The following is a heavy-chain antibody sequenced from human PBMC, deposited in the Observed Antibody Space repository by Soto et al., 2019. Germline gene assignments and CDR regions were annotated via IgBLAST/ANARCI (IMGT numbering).Heavy chain of an antibody. CDR3: ARLEKWYYNYYGLDI. V-gene: IGHV5-10-1*01. J-gene: IGHJ6*02. CDR2: IDPADSST. CDR1: GYSFTTYW. D-gene: IGHD1-26*01. Sequence: GESLKISCQGSGYSFTTYWISWVRQMPGKGLEWMGKIDPADSSTNYSPSFQGHITISVDRSINTAHLQFSSLKAADTAVYYCARLEKWYYNYYGLDIWGQGTMVTVSS.